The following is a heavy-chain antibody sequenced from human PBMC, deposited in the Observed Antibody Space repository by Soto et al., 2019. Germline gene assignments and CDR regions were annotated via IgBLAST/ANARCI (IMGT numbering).Heavy chain of an antibody. CDR2: ISSSSSTI. V-gene: IGHV3-48*02. J-gene: IGHJ4*02. CDR3: ARDDYYDSSVYYPIDY. D-gene: IGHD3-22*01. Sequence: PGGSLRLSCAASGFTFSSYSMNWVRQAPGKGLEWVSYISSSSSTIYYADSVKGRFTISRDNAKNSLYLQMNSLRDEDTAVFYCARDDYYDSSVYYPIDYWGQGTLVTVSS. CDR1: GFTFSSYS.